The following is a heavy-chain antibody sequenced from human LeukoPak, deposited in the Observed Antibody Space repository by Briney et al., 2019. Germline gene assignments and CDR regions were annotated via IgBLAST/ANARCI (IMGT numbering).Heavy chain of an antibody. D-gene: IGHD2-15*01. CDR3: ARGYCSGGSCYSIFPDYYYYYMDV. J-gene: IGHJ6*03. Sequence: ASVKVSCKASGYTFTGYYMHWVRQAPGQGLEWMGWINPNSGGTNYAQKFQGRVTMTRDTSISTAYMELSRLRSDDTAVYYCARGYCSGGSCYSIFPDYYYYYMDVWGKGTTVTVSS. CDR2: INPNSGGT. CDR1: GYTFTGYY. V-gene: IGHV1-2*02.